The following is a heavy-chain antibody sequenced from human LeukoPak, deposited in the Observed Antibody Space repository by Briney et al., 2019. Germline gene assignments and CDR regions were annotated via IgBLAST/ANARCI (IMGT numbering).Heavy chain of an antibody. J-gene: IGHJ4*02. CDR1: GFTVISNY. Sequence: GGSLRLSCAASGFTVISNYMSWVRQAPGKGLEWVSVIYSGGSTYYADSVKGRFTISRRNSKNTLYLQMNSLRPDDTAVYYCAKTTGGWPRFFDHWGQGTLVAVSS. V-gene: IGHV3-53*04. D-gene: IGHD1-1*01. CDR2: IYSGGST. CDR3: AKTTGGWPRFFDH.